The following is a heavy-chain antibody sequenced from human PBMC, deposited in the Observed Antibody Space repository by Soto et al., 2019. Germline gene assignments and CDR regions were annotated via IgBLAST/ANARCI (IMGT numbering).Heavy chain of an antibody. CDR3: TKVKDAGVLTTIFDY. V-gene: IGHV3-23*01. CDR1: GFTFSSYA. D-gene: IGHD1-1*01. Sequence: PGRSLRLSCAGSGFTFSSYAMCWIRQAPGKGLEWVAGISGSGDMTFHADSVKGRFTISRDNSRSTLYLQMYSLRDEDTAVYHCTKVKDAGVLTTIFDYWGRGTLVTVSS. CDR2: ISGSGDMT. J-gene: IGHJ4*02.